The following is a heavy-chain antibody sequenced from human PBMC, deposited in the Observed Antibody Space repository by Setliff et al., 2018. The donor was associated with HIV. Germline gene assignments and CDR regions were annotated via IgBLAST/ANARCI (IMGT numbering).Heavy chain of an antibody. CDR3: ARCYYNFWSGYPLDYMDV. CDR2: IFDSGST. V-gene: IGHV4-59*08. D-gene: IGHD3-3*01. J-gene: IGHJ6*03. CDR1: GGSISSYY. Sequence: PSETLSLTCTVSGGSISSYYWSWIRQSPGKGLEWIGYIFDSGSTNYNPSFESRVTISVDTSKNQVSLKLTSVTAADTAVYYCARCYYNFWSGYPLDYMDVWGKGTTVTVSS.